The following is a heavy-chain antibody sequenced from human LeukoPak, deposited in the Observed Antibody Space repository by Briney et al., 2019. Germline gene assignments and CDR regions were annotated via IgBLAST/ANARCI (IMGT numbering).Heavy chain of an antibody. CDR3: AKDDYGDWFFDY. CDR1: GFTFSSYE. Sequence: GGSLRLSCAASGFTFSSYEMNWVRQAPGKGLEWVSYISSSGSTIYYADSVKGRFTISRDNSKNTLYLQMNSLRAEDTAVYYCAKDDYGDWFFDYWGQGTLVTVSS. V-gene: IGHV3-48*03. D-gene: IGHD4-17*01. CDR2: ISSSGSTI. J-gene: IGHJ4*02.